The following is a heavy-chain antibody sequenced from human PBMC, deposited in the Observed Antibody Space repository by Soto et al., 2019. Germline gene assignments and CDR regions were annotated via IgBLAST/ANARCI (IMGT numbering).Heavy chain of an antibody. CDR2: INPDGSEE. V-gene: IGHV3-7*03. Sequence: GGSLSLSCAASGFIFSRNWMSWVRQAPEKGLEWVANINPDGSEEYYVCSVKRRSTVSRANAKNSLHLQMNSPRAEDTAEYYCARVGAQGDAFDRWGQETLVTVSS. D-gene: IGHD3-16*01. CDR3: ARVGAQGDAFDR. J-gene: IGHJ3*01. CDR1: GFIFSRNW.